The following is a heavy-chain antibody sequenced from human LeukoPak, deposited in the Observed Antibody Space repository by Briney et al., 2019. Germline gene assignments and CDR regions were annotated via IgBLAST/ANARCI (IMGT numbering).Heavy chain of an antibody. J-gene: IGHJ4*02. CDR2: INPSGGST. V-gene: IGHV1-46*01. CDR3: ARVDIKGGYYDSSGYSLFDY. Sequence: GASVKVSCKASGYTFTSYYMHWVRQAPGQGLEWMGIINPSGGSTSYAQKFQGRVTMTRHTSTSTVHMELSSLRSEDTAVYYCARVDIKGGYYDSSGYSLFDYWGQGTLVTVSS. CDR1: GYTFTSYY. D-gene: IGHD3-22*01.